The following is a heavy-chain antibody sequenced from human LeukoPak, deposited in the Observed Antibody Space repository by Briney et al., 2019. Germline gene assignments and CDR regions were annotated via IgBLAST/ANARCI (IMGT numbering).Heavy chain of an antibody. V-gene: IGHV4-59*08. Sequence: SETLSLTCTVSGGSISSYYWSWIRQPPGKGLEWSGYIYYSGSTNFNPSLKSRVTISVDTSKNQFSLKLSSVTAADTAVYYCARRQISSSSGYYFDYWGQGTLVTVSS. J-gene: IGHJ4*02. CDR1: GGSISSYY. CDR3: ARRQISSSSGYYFDY. D-gene: IGHD6-6*01. CDR2: IYYSGST.